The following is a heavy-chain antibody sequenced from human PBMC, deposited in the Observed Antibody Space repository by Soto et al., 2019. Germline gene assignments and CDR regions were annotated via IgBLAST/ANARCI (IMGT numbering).Heavy chain of an antibody. V-gene: IGHV3-7*01. D-gene: IGHD3-3*01. CDR3: ARDSHYDLWSGYYTPFDY. J-gene: IGHJ4*02. CDR2: IKQDGSEK. Sequence: GGSLRLSCAASGFTFSSYWMSWVRQAPGKGLEWVANIKQDGSEKYYVDSVKGRFTISRDNAKNSLYLQMNSLRAEDTAVYYCARDSHYDLWSGYYTPFDYWGQGTLVTVSS. CDR1: GFTFSSYW.